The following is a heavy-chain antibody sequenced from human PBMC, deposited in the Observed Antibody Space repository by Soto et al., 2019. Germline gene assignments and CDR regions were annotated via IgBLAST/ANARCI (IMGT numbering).Heavy chain of an antibody. Sequence: GGSLRLSCTASGFPFSHYAMNWVRQGPGTRLEWVADISGSGGSARYADSVRGRFTISRDNSRDTLYLQMHSLRVDDTAVYYCGKESRRSGWSACNFWGQGSLVTVAS. CDR2: ISGSGGSA. CDR1: GFPFSHYA. J-gene: IGHJ4*02. V-gene: IGHV3-23*01. D-gene: IGHD6-19*01. CDR3: GKESRRSGWSACNF.